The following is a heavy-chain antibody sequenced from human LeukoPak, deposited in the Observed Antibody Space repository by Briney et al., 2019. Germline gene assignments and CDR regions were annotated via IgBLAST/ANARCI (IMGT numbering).Heavy chain of an antibody. Sequence: ASVTVSCKASGGTFSGYSFTWVRQAPGQRLEWMGRIIPSVGIPKYAPKFQGRVTITADKSTSTAYLEFSSVRSEDSAIYFCARGGRAPVTRMDIWGQGTTVTVSS. CDR1: GGTFSGYS. D-gene: IGHD3-16*01. CDR3: ARGGRAPVTRMDI. J-gene: IGHJ6*02. V-gene: IGHV1-69*02. CDR2: IIPSVGIP.